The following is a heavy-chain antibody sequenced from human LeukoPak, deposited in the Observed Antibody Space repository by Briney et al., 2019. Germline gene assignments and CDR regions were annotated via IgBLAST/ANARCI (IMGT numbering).Heavy chain of an antibody. D-gene: IGHD6-13*01. CDR1: GFTVSSNY. CDR3: ARDQEMAAGTFYYYYYGMDV. Sequence: GGSLRLSCAASGFTVSSNYMSWVRQAPGKGLEWVSVIYSGGSTYYAASVKGRFTISRDNSKNTLYLQMNSLRAEDTAVYYCARDQEMAAGTFYYYYYGMDVWGQGTTVTVSS. V-gene: IGHV3-66*01. J-gene: IGHJ6*02. CDR2: IYSGGST.